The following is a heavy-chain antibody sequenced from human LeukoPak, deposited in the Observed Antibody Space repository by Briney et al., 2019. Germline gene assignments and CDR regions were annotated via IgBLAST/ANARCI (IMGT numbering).Heavy chain of an antibody. CDR1: GGSISSYY. D-gene: IGHD3-9*01. CDR2: IYTSGRT. J-gene: IGHJ5*02. CDR3: ARDRGLRYFAPYNWFDP. Sequence: SETLSLTCTVSGGSISSYYWSWIRQPAGKGLEWIGRIYTSGRTNYNPSLKSRVTMSVDTSKNQFSLKLSSVTAAVTAVYYCARDRGLRYFAPYNWFDPWGQGTLVTVSS. V-gene: IGHV4-4*07.